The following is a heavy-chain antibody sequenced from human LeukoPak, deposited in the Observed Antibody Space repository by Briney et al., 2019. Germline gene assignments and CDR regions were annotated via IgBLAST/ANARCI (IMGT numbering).Heavy chain of an antibody. CDR3: ARGYCSSTSCYNDY. CDR2: ISYDGSNK. J-gene: IGHJ4*02. D-gene: IGHD2-2*02. CDR1: GFPFSSYW. V-gene: IGHV3-30*03. Sequence: EGSLRLSCVASGFPFSSYWMTWVRQAPGKGLEWVAAISYDGSNKFYADSVKGRFTISRDNSKNSLDLQMNSLRAEDTAVYYCARGYCSSTSCYNDYWGQGTLVTVSS.